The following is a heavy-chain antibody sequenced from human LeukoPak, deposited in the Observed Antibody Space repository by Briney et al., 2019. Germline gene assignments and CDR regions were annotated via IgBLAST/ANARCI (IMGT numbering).Heavy chain of an antibody. V-gene: IGHV1-2*02. CDR3: AREGIAGYWFDP. D-gene: IGHD6-13*01. Sequence: ASVKVSCKASGYTFTGYYMQWVRQAPGQGLEWMGWISPNSGATNYAQKFQGRVTMTRDTSVSTAYMELTRLRSDDTAVYYCAREGIAGYWFDPWGQGTLVTVSS. CDR1: GYTFTGYY. CDR2: ISPNSGAT. J-gene: IGHJ5*02.